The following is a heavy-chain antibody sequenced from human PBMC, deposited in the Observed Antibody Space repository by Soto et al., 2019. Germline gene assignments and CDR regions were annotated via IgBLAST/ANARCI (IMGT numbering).Heavy chain of an antibody. J-gene: IGHJ4*02. CDR1: GFTFSSYA. CDR3: AKVKYYDFWSGYLNFDY. Sequence: GGSLRLSSATSGFTFSSYAMSWVHQAPGKGLEWVSAISGSGGSTFYADSVKGRFTISRDNSKNTLYLQMNSLRAEDTAVYYCAKVKYYDFWSGYLNFDYWGQGTLVTVSS. V-gene: IGHV3-23*01. D-gene: IGHD3-3*01. CDR2: ISGSGGST.